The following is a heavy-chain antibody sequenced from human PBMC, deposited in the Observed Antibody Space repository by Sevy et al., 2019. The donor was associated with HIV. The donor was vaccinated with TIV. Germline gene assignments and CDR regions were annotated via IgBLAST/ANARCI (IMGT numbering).Heavy chain of an antibody. V-gene: IGHV1-18*01. CDR1: GYTFTNYH. D-gene: IGHD1-26*01. CDR2: ITAYNGNT. CDR3: ARAPSGSQGPGQYFHH. Sequence: ASVKVSCKASGYTFTNYHITWVRQAPGQGLEWMGWITAYNGNTNYAQRLQGRVTMTTDTSTSTAYMELRSLRSDDTAVYYCARAPSGSQGPGQYFHHWGQGPLVTVSS. J-gene: IGHJ1*01.